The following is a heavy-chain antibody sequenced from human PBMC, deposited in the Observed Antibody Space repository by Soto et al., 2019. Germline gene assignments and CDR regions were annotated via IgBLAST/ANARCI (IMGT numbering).Heavy chain of an antibody. J-gene: IGHJ4*02. D-gene: IGHD1-7*01. CDR2: IYRTGST. CDR1: GGSFTSNNW. V-gene: IGHV4-4*02. CDR3: ASRDPGTSVDY. Sequence: LETLSLTCAVSGGSFTSNNWWTWVRQPPGQGLEWIGEIYRTGSTNYNPSLKSRITISLDKSENQFSLKVTSLTAADTAVYYCASRDPGTSVDYWGQGTLVTVSS.